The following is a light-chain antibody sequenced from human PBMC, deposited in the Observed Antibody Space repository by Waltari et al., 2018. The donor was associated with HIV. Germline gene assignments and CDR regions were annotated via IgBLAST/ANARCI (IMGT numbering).Light chain of an antibody. V-gene: IGLV1-40*03. J-gene: IGLJ3*02. CDR2: GDS. CDR3: QSYDIRLTGLWV. Sequence: VTITCTGNSSNIGAPYDVHWYRQSPGTAPKLVIYGDSIRTSGVPDRFSGSRSGASVSLDITGLRAEDEGDYYCQSYDIRLTGLWVFGGGTKLTVL. CDR1: SSNIGAPYD.